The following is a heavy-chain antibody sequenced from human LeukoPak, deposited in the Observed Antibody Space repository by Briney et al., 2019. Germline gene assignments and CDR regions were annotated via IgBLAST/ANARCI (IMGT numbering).Heavy chain of an antibody. CDR3: ARALHCSGGSCYSAHDY. Sequence: GASVKVSCKASGYTFTSYYMHWVRQAPGQGLEWMGIINPSGGSTSYAQKFQGRVTMTRDTSTSTVYMELSSLRSEDTAVYYCARALHCSGGSCYSAHDYWGQGTLVTVSS. CDR1: GYTFTSYY. CDR2: INPSGGST. D-gene: IGHD2-15*01. J-gene: IGHJ4*02. V-gene: IGHV1-46*01.